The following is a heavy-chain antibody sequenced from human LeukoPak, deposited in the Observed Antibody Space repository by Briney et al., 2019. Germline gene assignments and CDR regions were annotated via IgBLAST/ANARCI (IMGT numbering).Heavy chain of an antibody. CDR3: AREGTTVTTREWFDL. CDR1: GGSISSGDYY. Sequence: SETLSLTCTVSGGSISSGDYYWSWIRQPPGKGLEWIGYIYYSGSTYYNPSLKSRVTISVDTSKNQFSLKLSSVTAADTAVYYCAREGTTVTTREWFDLWGQGTLVTVSS. J-gene: IGHJ5*02. V-gene: IGHV4-30-4*08. CDR2: IYYSGST. D-gene: IGHD4-17*01.